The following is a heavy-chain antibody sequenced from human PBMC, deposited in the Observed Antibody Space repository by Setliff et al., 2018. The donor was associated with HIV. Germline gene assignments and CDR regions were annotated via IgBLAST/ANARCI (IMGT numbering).Heavy chain of an antibody. CDR1: GGTFRSYA. D-gene: IGHD3-3*01. CDR2: IIPIFGTA. Sequence: SVKVSCKASGGTFRSYAISWVRQAPGQGLEWMGGIIPIFGTANYAQKFQGRVTITADKSTSAAYMELTSLRFDDTAMYYCVRGVQSPPHYSYYYMDVWGEGTMVTVSS. J-gene: IGHJ6*03. CDR3: VRGVQSPPHYSYYYMDV. V-gene: IGHV1-69*06.